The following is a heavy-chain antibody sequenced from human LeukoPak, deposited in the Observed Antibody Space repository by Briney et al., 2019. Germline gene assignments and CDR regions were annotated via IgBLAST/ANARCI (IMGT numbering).Heavy chain of an antibody. J-gene: IGHJ4*02. CDR1: GGSISSYY. V-gene: IGHV4-59*12. D-gene: IGHD3-10*01. CDR2: IYYSGST. Sequence: SSETLSLTCTVSGGSISSYYWSWIRQPPGRGLEWIGYIYYSGSTNYNPSLKSRVTISVDTSKNQFSLKLSSVTAADTAVYYCARVVSYYYGSGSYYPYYFDYWGQGTLVTVSS. CDR3: ARVVSYYYGSGSYYPYYFDY.